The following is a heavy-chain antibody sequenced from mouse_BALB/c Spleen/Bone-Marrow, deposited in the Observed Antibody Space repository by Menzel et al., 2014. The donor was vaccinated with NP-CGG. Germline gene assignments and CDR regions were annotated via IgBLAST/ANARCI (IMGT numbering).Heavy chain of an antibody. J-gene: IGHJ3*01. CDR1: GFSLSNYG. D-gene: IGHD2-4*01. CDR2: VSGDGRYT. CDR3: ARHAYYDQTEVSFVY. Sequence: EVMLVESGGGLVKSGGSLKLSCAASGFSLSNYGMSWVRQTPEKRLEWVATVSGDGRYTFYSDSVRGRFTISRDNAKYNLYLQLSSLRSADTALYYCARHAYYDQTEVSFVYWGQGTLVTVSA. V-gene: IGHV5-9-2*01.